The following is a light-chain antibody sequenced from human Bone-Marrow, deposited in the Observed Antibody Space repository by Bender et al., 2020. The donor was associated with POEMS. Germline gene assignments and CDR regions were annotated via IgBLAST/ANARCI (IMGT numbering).Light chain of an antibody. CDR2: DDT. J-gene: IGLJ3*02. CDR3: SSFTSSNTLV. Sequence: QSALTQPASVSGSPGQSITISCTGTSSDVGGYNYVSWYQQHPGKVPKLIIYDDTKWPSGVSDRFSGSKSGNTASLTISGLQAEDEADYYCSSFTSSNTLVFGGMTKVTVL. CDR1: SSDVGGYNY. V-gene: IGLV2-14*03.